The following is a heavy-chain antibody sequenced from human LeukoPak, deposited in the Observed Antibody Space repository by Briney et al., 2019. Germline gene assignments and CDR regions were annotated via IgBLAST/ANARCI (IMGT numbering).Heavy chain of an antibody. V-gene: IGHV4-34*01. CDR1: GGSFSGYY. J-gene: IGHJ4*02. Sequence: SETLSLTCAVYGGSFSGYYWSWIRQPPGKGLEWIGEINHSGSTNYNPSLKSRVTISLDTSKNQFSLKLTSVTAADTAVYYCARAAQNWNNAPYFDFWGQETLVTVSS. CDR2: INHSGST. D-gene: IGHD1-1*01. CDR3: ARAAQNWNNAPYFDF.